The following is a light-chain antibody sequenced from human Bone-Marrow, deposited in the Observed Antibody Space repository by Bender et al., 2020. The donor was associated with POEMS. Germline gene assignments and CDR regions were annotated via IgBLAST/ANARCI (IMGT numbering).Light chain of an antibody. V-gene: IGLV1-44*01. CDR1: SSNIGAHA. CDR2: DNN. J-gene: IGLJ3*02. CDR3: AVWDDSLNGWV. Sequence: QSVLTQPPSASGTPGQRVTISCSGGSSNIGAHAVNWYQHLPGTAPKLLIYDNNRRPSEVPDRFSGSRSGTSASLAISGLQSEDEADYYCAVWDDSLNGWVFGGGTKLTVL.